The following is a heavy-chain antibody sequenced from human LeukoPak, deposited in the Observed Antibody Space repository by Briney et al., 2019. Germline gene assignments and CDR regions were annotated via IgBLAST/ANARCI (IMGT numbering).Heavy chain of an antibody. J-gene: IGHJ6*02. CDR1: GYSFTSYW. D-gene: IGHD6-13*01. Sequence: GESLKISCKGSGYSFTSYWIGWVRQMPGKGLEWMGIIYPGDFDTRYSPSFQGQVTISADKSISTAYLQWSSLKASDTAMYYCATTRAAAGARDFNYYYYGMDVWGQGTTVTVSS. CDR3: ATTRAAAGARDFNYYYYGMDV. CDR2: IYPGDFDT. V-gene: IGHV5-51*01.